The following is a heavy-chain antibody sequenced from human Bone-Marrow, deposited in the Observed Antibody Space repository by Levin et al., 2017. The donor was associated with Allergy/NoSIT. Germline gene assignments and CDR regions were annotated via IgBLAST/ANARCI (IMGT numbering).Heavy chain of an antibody. Sequence: GESLKISCAASGFTFSSYGMHWVRQAPGKGLEWVAVIWYDGSNKYYADSVKGRFTISRDNSKNTLYLQMNSLRAEDTAVYYCARESSGVTDYWGQGTLVTVSS. CDR3: ARESSGVTDY. J-gene: IGHJ4*02. CDR1: GFTFSSYG. D-gene: IGHD2-21*02. V-gene: IGHV3-33*01. CDR2: IWYDGSNK.